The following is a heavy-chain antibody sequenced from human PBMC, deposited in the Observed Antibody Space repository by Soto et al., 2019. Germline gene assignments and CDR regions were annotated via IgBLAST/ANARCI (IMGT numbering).Heavy chain of an antibody. CDR1: GGSISSGGYY. J-gene: IGHJ6*02. CDR2: IYYSGST. Sequence: PSETLSLTCTVSGGSISSGGYYWSWIRQHPGKGLEWIGYIYYSGSTYYNPSLKSRVTISVDTSKNQFSLKLSSVTAADTAVYYCARDVXGYCSSTSCSNTAGMDVWGQGTTVTVSS. V-gene: IGHV4-31*03. CDR3: ARDVXGYCSSTSCSNTAGMDV. D-gene: IGHD2-2*01.